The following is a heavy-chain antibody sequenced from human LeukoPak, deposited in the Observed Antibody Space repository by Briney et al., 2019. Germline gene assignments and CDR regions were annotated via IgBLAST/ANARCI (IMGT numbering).Heavy chain of an antibody. CDR2: ISGSGGST. CDR3: AKVRAYYYDSSGSGMDV. D-gene: IGHD3-22*01. J-gene: IGHJ6*02. V-gene: IGHV3-23*01. Sequence: PGGSLRLSCAASGFTFSSYAMSWVRQAPGKGLEWVSAISGSGGSTYYADSVKGRFTISRDNSKNTLYLQMNSLRAEDTAVYYCAKVRAYYYDSSGSGMDVWGQGTTVTVSS. CDR1: GFTFSSYA.